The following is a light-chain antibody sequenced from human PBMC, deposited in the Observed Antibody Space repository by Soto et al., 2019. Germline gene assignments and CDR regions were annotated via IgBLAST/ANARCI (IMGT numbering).Light chain of an antibody. V-gene: IGKV1-39*01. J-gene: IGKJ2*01. CDR3: QQSYITPRT. CDR2: AAS. Sequence: DIQMTQSPSSLSASVGDSVTITCRASQSISSYLNWYQQKPGKAPKLLIYAASNLQSGVPSRFSGSGSGTDFTLAISSLRPKDFATYYCQQSYITPRTFGQGTKLEIK. CDR1: QSISSY.